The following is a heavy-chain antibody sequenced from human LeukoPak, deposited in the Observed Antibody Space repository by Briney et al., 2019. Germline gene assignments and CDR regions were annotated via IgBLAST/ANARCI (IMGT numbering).Heavy chain of an antibody. CDR2: IYYSGST. CDR1: GGSISSSSYY. Sequence: SETLSLTCTVSGGSISSSSYYWGWIRQPPGKGLEWIGSIYYSGSTNYNPSLKSRVTISVDTSKNQFSLKLSSVTAADTAVYYCARLFPGYCSSTSCYTREPHFDYWGQGTLVTVSS. J-gene: IGHJ4*02. D-gene: IGHD2-2*02. CDR3: ARLFPGYCSSTSCYTREPHFDY. V-gene: IGHV4-39*07.